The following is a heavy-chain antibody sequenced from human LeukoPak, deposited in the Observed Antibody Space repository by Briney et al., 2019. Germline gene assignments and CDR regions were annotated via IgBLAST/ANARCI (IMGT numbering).Heavy chain of an antibody. CDR2: ISGNGGSA. J-gene: IGHJ4*02. CDR1: GFTFSSYA. Sequence: GGSLRLSCVAPGFTFSSYAMSWVRQAPGKGLEWVSLISGNGGSAYYADFVKGRFTLSRDNSKNTLYLQIHSLRAEDTAVYYCARGGHTSSSWRNFFDHWGQGTLVTVSS. CDR3: ARGGHTSSSWRNFFDH. D-gene: IGHD6-6*01. V-gene: IGHV3-23*01.